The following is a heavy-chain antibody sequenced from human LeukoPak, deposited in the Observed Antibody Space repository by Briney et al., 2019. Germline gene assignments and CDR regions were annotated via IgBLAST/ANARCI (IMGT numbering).Heavy chain of an antibody. Sequence: ASVKVSCKVSGYTLTELSMHWVRQAPGKGLEWMGGFDPEDGETIYAQKFQGRVTMTEDTSTDTAYMELSGLRSEDTAVYYCAISSAYGDYADYWGQGTLVTVSS. CDR1: GYTLTELS. J-gene: IGHJ4*02. CDR3: AISSAYGDYADY. CDR2: FDPEDGET. D-gene: IGHD4-17*01. V-gene: IGHV1-24*01.